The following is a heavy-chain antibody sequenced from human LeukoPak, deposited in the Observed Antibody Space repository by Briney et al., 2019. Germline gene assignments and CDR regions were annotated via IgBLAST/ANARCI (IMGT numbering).Heavy chain of an antibody. CDR2: IYYSGST. CDR1: GGSISSYY. J-gene: IGHJ5*02. CDR3: ARQGLGYGDYQIDP. V-gene: IGHV4-59*08. D-gene: IGHD4-17*01. Sequence: PSETLSLTCTVSGGSISSYYWSWIRQPPGKGLEWIGYIYYSGSTNYNPSLKSRVTISVDTSKNQFSLKLSSVTAADTAVYYCARQGLGYGDYQIDPWGQGTLVTVSS.